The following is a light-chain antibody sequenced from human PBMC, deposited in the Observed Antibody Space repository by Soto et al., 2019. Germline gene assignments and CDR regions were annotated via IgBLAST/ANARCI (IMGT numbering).Light chain of an antibody. J-gene: IGKJ4*01. CDR3: QQYYRSPLT. CDR1: QTILYHTNEKNY. CDR2: WAS. V-gene: IGKV4-1*01. Sequence: IVMSQSPHSLAVCLCESATINCKSSQTILYHTNEKNYLAWYLHKPRQPPKLLIYWASTRQSGVPDRFSGSGSGTDFTLTISSLQAEDVAVYYCQQYYRSPLTFGGGTKVDIK.